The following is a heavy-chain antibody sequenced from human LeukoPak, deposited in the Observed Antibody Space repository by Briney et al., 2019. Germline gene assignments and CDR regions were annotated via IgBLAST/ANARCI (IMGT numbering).Heavy chain of an antibody. CDR3: ARGYCSNGVCPIGDY. D-gene: IGHD2-8*01. V-gene: IGHV4-4*02. CDR2: IYHTGST. J-gene: IGHJ4*02. CDR1: GGSISSSNW. Sequence: SGTLSLTCAVSGGSISSSNWWSWVRQPPGKGLEWIGEIYHTGSTNYNPSLKSRVTISVDTSKNQFSLKLSSVTAADTAVYYCARGYCSNGVCPIGDYWGQGTLVTVSS.